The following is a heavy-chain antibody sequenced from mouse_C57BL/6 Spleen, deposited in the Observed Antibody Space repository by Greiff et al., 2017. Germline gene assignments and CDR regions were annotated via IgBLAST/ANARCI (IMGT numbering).Heavy chain of an antibody. J-gene: IGHJ4*01. CDR3: ARDSSGYVDY. CDR1: GYSITSGYY. CDR2: ISYDGSN. V-gene: IGHV3-6*01. D-gene: IGHD3-2*02. Sequence: ESGPGLVKPSQSLSLTCSVTGYSITSGYYWNWIRQFPGNKLEWMGYISYDGSNNYNPSLQNRISITRDTSKNQFFLKLNSVTTEDTATYYCARDSSGYVDYWGQGTSVTVSS.